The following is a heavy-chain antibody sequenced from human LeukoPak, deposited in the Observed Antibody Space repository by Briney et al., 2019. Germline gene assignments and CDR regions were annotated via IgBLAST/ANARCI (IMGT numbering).Heavy chain of an antibody. CDR2: INPSGGST. J-gene: IGHJ6*02. V-gene: IGHV1-46*01. Sequence: GASVKVSCKASGYTFTCYYMHWVRQAPGQGLEWMGIINPSGGSTSYAQKFQGRVTMARDTSTSTVYMELSSLRSEDTAVYYCARDSGYDLRVLDYYGMDVWGQGTTVTVSS. CDR1: GYTFTCYY. D-gene: IGHD5-12*01. CDR3: ARDSGYDLRVLDYYGMDV.